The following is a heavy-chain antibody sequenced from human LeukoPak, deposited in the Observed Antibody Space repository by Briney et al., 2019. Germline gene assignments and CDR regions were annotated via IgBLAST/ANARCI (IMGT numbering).Heavy chain of an antibody. J-gene: IGHJ4*02. CDR2: ISGSGGNT. V-gene: IGHV3-23*01. D-gene: IGHD4-23*01. Sequence: GGSLRLSCAASGFTVNTYAMSWVRQAPGKGLEWVSGISGSGGNTYYADSVKGRFTISRDNSKNTLYLQMNSLRAEDTAVYYCARRAGGYSHPYDYWGQGILVTVSS. CDR3: ARRAGGYSHPYDY. CDR1: GFTVNTYA.